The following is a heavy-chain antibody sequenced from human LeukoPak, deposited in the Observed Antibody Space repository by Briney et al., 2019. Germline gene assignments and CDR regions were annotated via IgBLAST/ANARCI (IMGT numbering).Heavy chain of an antibody. CDR1: GFTFSSYA. D-gene: IGHD6-6*01. CDR2: ISGSGGST. Sequence: PGVSLRLSCAASGFTFSSYAMSWVRQAPGKGLEWVSAISGSGGSTYYADSVKGRFTISRDNSKNTLYLQMNSLRAEDTAVYYCASEQRGHSSSSRGENYWGQGTLVTVSS. V-gene: IGHV3-23*01. J-gene: IGHJ4*02. CDR3: ASEQRGHSSSSRGENY.